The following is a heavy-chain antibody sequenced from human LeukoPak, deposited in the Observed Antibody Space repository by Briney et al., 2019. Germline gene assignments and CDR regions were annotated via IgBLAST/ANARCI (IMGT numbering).Heavy chain of an antibody. CDR2: ISSSSSYI. J-gene: IGHJ4*02. CDR1: GFSFSRYS. V-gene: IGHV3-21*01. CDR3: AREGGGGFYNTSGYYYSYYFDY. D-gene: IGHD3-22*01. Sequence: PGGSLRLSCAASGFSFSRYSMNWVRQAPGKGLEWVSSISSSSSYIYYADSVKGRFTISRHNAKNSLYLQMNSLRAEDTAVYYCAREGGGGFYNTSGYYYSYYFDYWGQGTLVTVSS.